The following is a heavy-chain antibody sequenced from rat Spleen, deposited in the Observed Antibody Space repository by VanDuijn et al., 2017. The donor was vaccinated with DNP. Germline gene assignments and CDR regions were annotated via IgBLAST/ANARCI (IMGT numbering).Heavy chain of an antibody. CDR1: GFTFSSYW. Sequence: EVQLVETGGGLVQPGRSLKLSCVASGFTFSSYWMYWIRQAPKKGLEWVATISFDGSATYYRDTVKGRFTISRDNAKSILYLQRDSLRSEDTATYYCARQGGPGYNFDYWGQGVMVTVSS. CDR3: ARQGGPGYNFDY. V-gene: IGHV5-29*01. CDR2: ISFDGSAT. D-gene: IGHD1-4*01. J-gene: IGHJ2*01.